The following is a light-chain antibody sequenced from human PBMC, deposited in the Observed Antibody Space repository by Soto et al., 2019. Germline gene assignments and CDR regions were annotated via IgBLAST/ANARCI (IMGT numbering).Light chain of an antibody. CDR1: QSVSSN. CDR2: GAS. V-gene: IGKV3-15*01. J-gene: IGKJ1*01. Sequence: EIVMTQSPATLSVSPGERATLSCRASQSVSSNLAWYQQKPGQAPRLLIYGASTRATGIPARFSGSGSGTEFTLTISSLQSVDFAVYYCQQYNNWPPWRFGQGTKVDI. CDR3: QQYNNWPPWR.